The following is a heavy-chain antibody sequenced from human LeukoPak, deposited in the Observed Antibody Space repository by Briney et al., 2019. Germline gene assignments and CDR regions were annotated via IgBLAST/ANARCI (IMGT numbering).Heavy chain of an antibody. CDR1: GFTFDDYG. J-gene: IGHJ4*02. D-gene: IGHD4-11*01. V-gene: IGHV3-20*04. CDR3: VRVPSSGSQSKASDF. CDR2: INWNGGST. Sequence: RSGGSLRLSCAASGFTFDDYGMSWVRHAPGKGLEWVSAINWNGGSTGYADSVKGRFTISRDNASNSLYLQMNSLRAEDTALYYCVRVPSSGSQSKASDFWGQGTLVTVSS.